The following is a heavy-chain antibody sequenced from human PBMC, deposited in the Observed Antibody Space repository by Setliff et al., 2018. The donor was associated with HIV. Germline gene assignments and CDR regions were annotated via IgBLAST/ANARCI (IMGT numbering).Heavy chain of an antibody. CDR3: ARGPGYLTDF. V-gene: IGHV3-33*08. CDR2: ISYDGSNK. Sequence: GGSLRLSCAASGFTFSDFSMNWVRQAPGKGLEWVAVISYDGSNKYYADSVKGRFTISRDNSKNTLFLHMNSLRVDDTAVYYCARGPGYLTDFWGPGILVTVSS. D-gene: IGHD2-15*01. CDR1: GFTFSDFS. J-gene: IGHJ4*02.